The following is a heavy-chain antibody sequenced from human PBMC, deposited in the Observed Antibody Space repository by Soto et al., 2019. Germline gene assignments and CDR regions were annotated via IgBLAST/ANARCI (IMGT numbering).Heavy chain of an antibody. CDR2: INPSGGST. J-gene: IGHJ3*02. Sequence: GASVKVSCKTSGYTFTRYYMRWVRQAPGQGLEWMGIINPSGGSTSYAQKFQGRVTMTRDTSTSTVYMELSSLRSEDTAVYYCARDWGLNRFGSMITFGPPDFDIWGQGTMVTVSS. CDR1: GYTFTRYY. CDR3: ARDWGLNRFGSMITFGPPDFDI. D-gene: IGHD3-16*01. V-gene: IGHV1-46*03.